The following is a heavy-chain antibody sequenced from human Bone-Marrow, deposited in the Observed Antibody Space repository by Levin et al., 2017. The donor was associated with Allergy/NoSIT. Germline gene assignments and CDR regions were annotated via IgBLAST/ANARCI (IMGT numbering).Heavy chain of an antibody. V-gene: IGHV4-31*03. CDR3: ARSHILTGYYNDGFDY. D-gene: IGHD3-9*01. J-gene: IGHJ4*02. CDR2: IYYSGST. Sequence: SLTLSLPCPVSGGSISSGGYYWSWLRQHPGKGLEWIGYIYYSGSTYYNPSLKSRVTISVDTSKNQFSLKLSSVTAADTAVYYCARSHILTGYYNDGFDYWGQGTLVTVSS. CDR1: GGSISSGGYY.